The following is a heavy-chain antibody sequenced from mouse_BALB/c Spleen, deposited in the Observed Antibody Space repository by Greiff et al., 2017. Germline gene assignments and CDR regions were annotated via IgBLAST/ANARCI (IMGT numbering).Heavy chain of an antibody. J-gene: IGHJ3*01. CDR3: ARENWDGGFAY. Sequence: EVQLQQSGPELVKPGASVKMSCKASGYTFTSYVMHWVKQKPGQGLEWIGYINPYNDGTKYNEKFKGKATLTSDKSSSTAYMELSSLTSEDSAVYYGARENWDGGFAYWGQGTLVTVSA. CDR1: GYTFTSYV. D-gene: IGHD4-1*01. V-gene: IGHV1-14*01. CDR2: INPYNDGT.